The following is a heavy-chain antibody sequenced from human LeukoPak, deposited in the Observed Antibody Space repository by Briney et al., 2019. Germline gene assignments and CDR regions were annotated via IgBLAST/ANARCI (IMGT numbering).Heavy chain of an antibody. J-gene: IGHJ4*02. CDR2: ISYDGSNK. CDR1: GFTFSSYG. D-gene: IGHD3/OR15-3a*01. Sequence: GGSLRLSCAASGFTFSSYGMHWVRQAPGKGLEWVAVISYDGSNKYYADSVKGRFFISRDNSKNTLYLQMNSLRAEDTAVYYCAKDGPPFDYWGQGTLVTVSS. CDR3: AKDGPPFDY. V-gene: IGHV3-30*18.